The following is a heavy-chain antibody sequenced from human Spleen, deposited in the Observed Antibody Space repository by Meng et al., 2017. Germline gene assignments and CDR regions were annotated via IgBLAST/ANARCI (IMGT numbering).Heavy chain of an antibody. CDR2: IYTSGRT. J-gene: IGHJ4*02. D-gene: IGHD4-17*01. Sequence: SETLSLTCTVSGGSISSNSNYWSWIRQPAGKGLEWIGRIYTSGRTYYNPSLKSRVTISVDTSKNQFSLKLSSVTAADTAIYYCARENYYGDWEFDYWGQGTLVTVSS. V-gene: IGHV4-61*02. CDR3: ARENYYGDWEFDY. CDR1: GGSISSNSNY.